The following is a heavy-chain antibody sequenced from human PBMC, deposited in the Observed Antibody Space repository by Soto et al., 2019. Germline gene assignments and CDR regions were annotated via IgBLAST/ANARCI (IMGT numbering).Heavy chain of an antibody. CDR3: ATDLGGWPDY. J-gene: IGHJ4*02. Sequence: QVQLVQSGAEVKKPGASVKVSCKASGYTFTSYAIHWVRQAPGQRLEWMGWINAGNGNTKYSQKFQDRVTITRDTSASTVYMELSSLRSEDTAVYYCATDLGGWPDYWGQGTLVTVSS. D-gene: IGHD6-19*01. V-gene: IGHV1-3*01. CDR1: GYTFTSYA. CDR2: INAGNGNT.